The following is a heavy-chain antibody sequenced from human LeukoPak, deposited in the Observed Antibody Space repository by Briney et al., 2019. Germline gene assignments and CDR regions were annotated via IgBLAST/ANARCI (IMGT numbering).Heavy chain of an antibody. J-gene: IGHJ4*02. CDR2: INPTGTGT. D-gene: IGHD6-19*01. V-gene: IGHV1-46*01. CDR1: GYTFTNYY. CDR3: ARGAGEQYTFGFYFDS. Sequence: GASVTVSCKASGYTFTNYYMHWVRQAPGQGLEWIGLINPTGTGTNYAQKFRGRVTMTRDTSTTTVYMELSSLRSEDTAVYYCARGAGEQYTFGFYFDSWGQGALVTVYS.